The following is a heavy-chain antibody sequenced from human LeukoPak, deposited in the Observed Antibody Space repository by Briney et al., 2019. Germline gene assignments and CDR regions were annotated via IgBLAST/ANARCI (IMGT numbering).Heavy chain of an antibody. Sequence: GGSLRLSCAASGFTFSGSAMHWVRQASGKGLEWVGRIRSKANSYATAYAASVKGRFTIYRDDSKNTAYLQMNSLKTEDTAVYYCTTDGDYDMIGYYYMDVWGKGTTVTVSS. D-gene: IGHD4-17*01. V-gene: IGHV3-73*01. CDR1: GFTFSGSA. CDR3: TTDGDYDMIGYYYMDV. J-gene: IGHJ6*03. CDR2: IRSKANSYAT.